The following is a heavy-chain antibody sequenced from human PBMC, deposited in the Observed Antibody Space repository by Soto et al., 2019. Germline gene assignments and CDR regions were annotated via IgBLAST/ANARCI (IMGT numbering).Heavy chain of an antibody. V-gene: IGHV3-30*03. D-gene: IGHD7-27*01. CDR1: GFTFSNYG. CDR2: IASDGRNK. J-gene: IGHJ4*02. Sequence: GGSLRLSCTASGFTFSNYGMHWVRQAPDRRLEWVAVIASDGRNKYYADSVKGRFTISRDNSKNTLHLQMNRLRPEDTSLYFCARKTETGMTVPFDYWGEGNLVTASS. CDR3: ARKTETGMTVPFDY.